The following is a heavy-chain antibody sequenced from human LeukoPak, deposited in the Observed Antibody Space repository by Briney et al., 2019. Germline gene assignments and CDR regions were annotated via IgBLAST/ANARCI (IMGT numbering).Heavy chain of an antibody. CDR1: GYTFTTYD. J-gene: IGHJ3*02. Sequence: ASVKVSCKASGYTFTTYDINWVRQATGQGLDYMGWMDPNSGETGYAQRFEGRVTMTRDTSISTAYMELSSLRSEDTAVYYCARTMTFNYDSTGVRVFDIWGQGTTVTVSS. CDR2: MDPNSGET. V-gene: IGHV1-8*01. D-gene: IGHD3-22*01. CDR3: ARTMTFNYDSTGVRVFDI.